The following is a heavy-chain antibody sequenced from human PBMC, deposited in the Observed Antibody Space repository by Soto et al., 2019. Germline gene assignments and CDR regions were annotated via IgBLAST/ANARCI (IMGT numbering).Heavy chain of an antibody. J-gene: IGHJ5*02. CDR2: IYYSGST. V-gene: IGHV4-31*03. CDR3: ARAIVATIEAGHTQDWFDP. D-gene: IGHD5-12*01. Sequence: SETLSLTCTVSGGSISSGGYYWSWIRQHPGKGLEWIGYIYYSGSTYYNPSLKSRVTISVDTSKNQFSLKLSSVIAADTAVYYCARAIVATIEAGHTQDWFDPWGQGTLVTVSS. CDR1: GGSISSGGYY.